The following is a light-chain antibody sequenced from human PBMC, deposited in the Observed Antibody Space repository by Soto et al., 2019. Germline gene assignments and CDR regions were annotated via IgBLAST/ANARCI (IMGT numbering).Light chain of an antibody. CDR2: GAS. CDR1: ESLRSN. CDR3: QQYSYWPRT. J-gene: IGKJ1*01. Sequence: IVMTQSPPTLSVSPGEEATLACRSSESLRSNLAWYQQKPGQAPRLLIYGASTRATGIPARFSGSGSGTEFTLTISSLQSEDFAVIYCQQYSYWPRTFGQGTKVAIK. V-gene: IGKV3-15*01.